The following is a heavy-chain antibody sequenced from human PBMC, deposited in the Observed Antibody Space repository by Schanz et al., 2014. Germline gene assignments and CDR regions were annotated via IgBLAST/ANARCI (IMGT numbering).Heavy chain of an antibody. CDR1: GGTFTSYD. J-gene: IGHJ4*02. D-gene: IGHD3-16*01. CDR3: TKGRTFGR. V-gene: IGHV1-8*01. CDR2: MNSKTGNT. Sequence: QVQLVQSGAEVKKPGSSVKVSCKASGGTFTSYDINWVRQATGQGLEWMGWMNSKTGNTGYAQRFQGRVTMTRNTSITTAYLELSSLRSGDTAVYYCTKGRTFGRWGQGTLVDVSS.